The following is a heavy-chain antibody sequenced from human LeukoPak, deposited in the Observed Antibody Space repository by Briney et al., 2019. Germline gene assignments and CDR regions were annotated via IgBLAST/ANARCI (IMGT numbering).Heavy chain of an antibody. D-gene: IGHD2-15*01. Sequence: ASVKVSCKASGYTLTSYGISWVRQAPGQGLEWMGWISAYNGNTNYAQKLQGRVTMTTDTSTSTAYMELRSLRSDDTAVYYCARDNCSGGSCYYYYGMDVWGQGTTVTVSS. CDR1: GYTLTSYG. CDR2: ISAYNGNT. J-gene: IGHJ6*02. CDR3: ARDNCSGGSCYYYYGMDV. V-gene: IGHV1-18*01.